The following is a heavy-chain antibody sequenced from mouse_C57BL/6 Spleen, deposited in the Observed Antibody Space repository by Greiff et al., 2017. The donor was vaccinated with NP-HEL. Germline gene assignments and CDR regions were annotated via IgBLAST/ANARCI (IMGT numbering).Heavy chain of an antibody. J-gene: IGHJ3*01. CDR1: GFTFSDYG. D-gene: IGHD2-3*01. CDR3: ARPDGYYEAWFAY. CDR2: ISSGSSTI. V-gene: IGHV5-17*01. Sequence: EVQLVESGGGLVKPGGSLKLSCAASGFTFSDYGMHWVRQAPEKGLEWVAYISSGSSTIYYADTVKGRFTISRDNAKNTLFLQMTSLRSEDTAMYYCARPDGYYEAWFAYWGQGTLVTVSA.